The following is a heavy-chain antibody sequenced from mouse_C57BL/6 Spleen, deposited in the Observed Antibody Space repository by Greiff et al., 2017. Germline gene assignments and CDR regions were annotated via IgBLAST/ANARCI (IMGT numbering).Heavy chain of an antibody. CDR3: VRDGLYYYGSSWYFDV. CDR2: IRSKSSNYAT. Sequence: EVQRVESGGGLVQPKGSLKLSCAASGFTFNTYAMHWVRQAPGKGLEWVARIRSKSSNYATYYADSVKDRFTISRDDSQSMLYLQMNNLKTEDTAMYYCVRDGLYYYGSSWYFDVWGTGTTVTVSS. J-gene: IGHJ1*03. V-gene: IGHV10-3*01. D-gene: IGHD1-1*01. CDR1: GFTFNTYA.